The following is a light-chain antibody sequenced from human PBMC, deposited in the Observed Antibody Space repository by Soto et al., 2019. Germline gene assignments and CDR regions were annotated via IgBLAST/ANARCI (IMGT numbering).Light chain of an antibody. CDR1: QSVSNNY. V-gene: IGKV3-20*01. Sequence: EIVLTQSPGTLSLSPGERATLSCRASQSVSNNYLAWYQQKPGQAPRLLIYGASSRATGIPDRFIGSGSGTDFTLTISRLEAEEFAVYYCQQYGSSRTFGQGTKVEI. CDR3: QQYGSSRT. J-gene: IGKJ1*01. CDR2: GAS.